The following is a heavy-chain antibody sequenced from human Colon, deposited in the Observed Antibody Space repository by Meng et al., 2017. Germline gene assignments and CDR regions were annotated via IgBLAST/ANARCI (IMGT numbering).Heavy chain of an antibody. V-gene: IGHV3-74*01. CDR1: GFTFSSYW. J-gene: IGHJ4*02. Sequence: AQLVESGGVLVQPGESLRLSCAASGFTFSSYWMHWVRQVPGKGLVWVSRINEDGIVTNYADSVKGRFTVSRDNAKNTLYLQMNSLRVEDTAVYYCARINYAEDSWGQGTLVTVSS. CDR2: INEDGIVT. D-gene: IGHD4-17*01. CDR3: ARINYAEDS.